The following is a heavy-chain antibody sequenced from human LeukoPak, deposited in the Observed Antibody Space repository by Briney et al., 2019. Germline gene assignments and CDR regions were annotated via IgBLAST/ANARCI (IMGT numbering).Heavy chain of an antibody. J-gene: IGHJ4*02. Sequence: GGSLRLSCAVSGFTFSSYSMTWVRQAPGKGLEWVSSISSSSGYKYYADSVKGRFTISRDNAKNSLYLQMDSLRAEDAAVYYCARTSGKSTAALRAPLDYWGQGTLATVSS. CDR1: GFTFSSYS. V-gene: IGHV3-21*01. CDR3: ARTSGKSTAALRAPLDY. D-gene: IGHD6-6*01. CDR2: ISSSSGYK.